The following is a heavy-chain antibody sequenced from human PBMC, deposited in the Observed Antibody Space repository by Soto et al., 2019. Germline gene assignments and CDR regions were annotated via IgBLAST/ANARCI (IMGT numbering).Heavy chain of an antibody. CDR3: ARDPERNGPHYYYYYGMDV. CDR1: GFTFSSYS. Sequence: GGSLRLSCAASGFTFSSYSMNWVRQAPGKGLEWVSYISSSSSTIYYADSVKGRFTTSRDNAKNSLYLQMNSLRDEDTAVYYCARDPERNGPHYYYYYGMDVWGQGTTVTVSS. CDR2: ISSSSSTI. J-gene: IGHJ6*02. V-gene: IGHV3-48*02.